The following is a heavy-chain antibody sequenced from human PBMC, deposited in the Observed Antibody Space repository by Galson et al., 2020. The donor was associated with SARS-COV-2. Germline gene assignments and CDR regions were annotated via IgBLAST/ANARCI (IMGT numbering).Heavy chain of an antibody. D-gene: IGHD1-7*01. V-gene: IGHV3-23*01. J-gene: IGHJ6*02. CDR3: AKDVLELSNPGYYYYYGRDV. CDR1: GFTFSSYA. Sequence: GESLKISCAASGFTFSSYAMSWVRQAPGKGLEWVSAISGSGGSTYYADSVKGRFTISRDNSKNTLYLQMNSLRAEDTAVCYWAKDVLELSNPGYYYYYGRDVWGQGTTVTVSS. CDR2: ISGSGGST.